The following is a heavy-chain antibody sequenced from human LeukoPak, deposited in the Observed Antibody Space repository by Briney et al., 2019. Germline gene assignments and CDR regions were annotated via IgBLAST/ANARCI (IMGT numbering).Heavy chain of an antibody. J-gene: IGHJ6*03. CDR1: GFTFGNYE. CDR2: ISSSSSYI. D-gene: IGHD6-13*01. CDR3: ARDQYSSSWFDYYYYYMDV. Sequence: GGSLRLSCTASGFTFGNYEMNWVRQAPGKGLEWVTSISSSSSYIYYADSVKGRFTISRDNAKNSLYLQMNSLRAEDTAVYYCARDQYSSSWFDYYYYYMDVWGKGTTVTISS. V-gene: IGHV3-21*01.